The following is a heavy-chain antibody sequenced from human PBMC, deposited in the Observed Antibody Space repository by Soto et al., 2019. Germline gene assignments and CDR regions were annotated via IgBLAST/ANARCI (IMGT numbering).Heavy chain of an antibody. D-gene: IGHD3-9*01. Sequence: SETLSLTCTVSGGSISGYYWSWIRQSPEKGLEYIGYISYSGSTNYNPSLKSRVTTSLDTSKNQFSLKLSSVTAADTAIYYCASLNFDILTGHYAFDLWGQGTMVT. CDR3: ASLNFDILTGHYAFDL. V-gene: IGHV4-59*08. CDR1: GGSISGYY. CDR2: ISYSGST. J-gene: IGHJ3*01.